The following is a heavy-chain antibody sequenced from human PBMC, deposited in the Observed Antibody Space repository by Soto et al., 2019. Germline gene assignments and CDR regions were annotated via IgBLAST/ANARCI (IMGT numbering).Heavy chain of an antibody. D-gene: IGHD3-22*01. V-gene: IGHV3-7*05. CDR3: ARDVSPGSSLYYLAAFDM. J-gene: IGHJ3*02. CDR2: IKQDETKK. Sequence: EVQLVESGGGLVQPGESLRLSCAASGFTFSDYWMTWVRQAPGKGLEWVANIKQDETKKSYLDSVRGRFTISRDNARNSLYLQMDSLRAEDTALYYCARDVSPGSSLYYLAAFDMWGLGTMVTVSS. CDR1: GFTFSDYW.